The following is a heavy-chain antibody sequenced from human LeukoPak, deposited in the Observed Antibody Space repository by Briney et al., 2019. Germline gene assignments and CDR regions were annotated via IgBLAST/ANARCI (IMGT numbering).Heavy chain of an antibody. CDR2: INWNGGST. CDR1: GFTFDDYG. V-gene: IGHV3-20*04. J-gene: IGHJ3*02. Sequence: PGGSLRLSCAAPGFTFDDYGMSWVRQAPGKGLEWVSGINWNGGSTGYADSVKGRFTISRDNAKNSLYLQMNSLRAEDTALYYCAREDCSSTSCSDAFDIWGQGTMVTVSS. CDR3: AREDCSSTSCSDAFDI. D-gene: IGHD2-2*01.